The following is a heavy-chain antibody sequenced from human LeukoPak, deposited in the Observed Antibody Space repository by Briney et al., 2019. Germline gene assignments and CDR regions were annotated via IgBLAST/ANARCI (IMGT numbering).Heavy chain of an antibody. D-gene: IGHD3-3*01. CDR3: ATYDFWSGYYFDY. CDR1: GYSFTNYW. J-gene: IGHJ4*02. Sequence: GESLKISCKGSGYSFTNYWIGWVRQMPGKGLEWMGIIYPGDSDTRYSPSFQGQVTISADKSISTAYLQWSSLKASDTAMYYCATYDFWSGYYFDYWGQGTLVTVSS. CDR2: IYPGDSDT. V-gene: IGHV5-51*01.